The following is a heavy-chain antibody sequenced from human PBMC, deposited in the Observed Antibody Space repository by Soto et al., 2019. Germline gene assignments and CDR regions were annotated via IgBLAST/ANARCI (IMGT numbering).Heavy chain of an antibody. CDR2: INPSGGST. J-gene: IGHJ2*01. CDR1: GYTFTSYY. V-gene: IGHV1-46*01. Sequence: QVQLVQSGAEVKKPGASVKVSCKASGYTFTSYYMHWVRQAPGQGLEWMGIINPSGGSTSYAQKFQGRVTMTRDTSTSTVYVELSSLRSEDTAVYYCARELRARVGATIGDWYFDLWGRGTLVTVSS. D-gene: IGHD1-26*01. CDR3: ARELRARVGATIGDWYFDL.